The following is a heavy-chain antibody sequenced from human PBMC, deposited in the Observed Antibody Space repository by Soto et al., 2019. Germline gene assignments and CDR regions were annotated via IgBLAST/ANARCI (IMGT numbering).Heavy chain of an antibody. CDR1: GGSISSYY. CDR3: ASALSIAARPTDPWFDP. J-gene: IGHJ5*02. Sequence: SETLSLTCTVSGGSISSYYWSWIRQPPGKGLEWIGYIYYSGSTNYNPSLKSRVTISVDTSKNQFSLKLSSVTAADTAVYYCASALSIAARPTDPWFDPWGQGTLVTVSS. V-gene: IGHV4-59*01. CDR2: IYYSGST. D-gene: IGHD6-6*01.